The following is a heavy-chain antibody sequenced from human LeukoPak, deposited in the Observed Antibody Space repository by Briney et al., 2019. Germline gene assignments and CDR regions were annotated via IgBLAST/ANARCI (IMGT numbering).Heavy chain of an antibody. V-gene: IGHV1-2*02. J-gene: IGHJ4*02. CDR2: INPNSGGT. Sequence: ASVKVSCKASGYTFTGYYMRWVRQAPGQGLEWMGWINPNSGGTNYAQKFQGRVTMTRDTSISTAYMELSRLRSDDTAVYYCAREPLELPQLDLWGQGTLVTVSS. CDR3: AREPLELPQLDL. D-gene: IGHD1-7*01. CDR1: GYTFTGYY.